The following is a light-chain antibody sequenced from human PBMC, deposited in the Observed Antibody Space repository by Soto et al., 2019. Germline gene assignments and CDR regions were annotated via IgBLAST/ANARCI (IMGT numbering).Light chain of an antibody. CDR2: DAS. J-gene: IGKJ1*01. CDR3: QQRSNWPPWT. CDR1: QSVSSY. V-gene: IGKV3-11*01. Sequence: EIVLTQSPATLSLSPGERATLSCRASQSVSSYLAWYQQKPGQAPRLLIYDASNRATGIPARFSGSGSGTDFTLPISSLESEDFAVYYCQQRSNWPPWTFGQGTKVE.